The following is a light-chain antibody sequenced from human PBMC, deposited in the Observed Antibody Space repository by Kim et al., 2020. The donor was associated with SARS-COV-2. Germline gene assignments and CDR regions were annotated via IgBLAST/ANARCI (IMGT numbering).Light chain of an antibody. V-gene: IGLV3-19*01. CDR3: NSRDSSGNHLNWV. CDR2: GKS. Sequence: GPTVRIACQGGSPISYYASWYQQKPGQDPVLVIYGKSIRPSGIPDRFSGSSSESTASLTSTGAQAEDEADYYCNSRDSSGNHLNWVFGGGTQLTVL. J-gene: IGLJ3*02. CDR1: SPISYY.